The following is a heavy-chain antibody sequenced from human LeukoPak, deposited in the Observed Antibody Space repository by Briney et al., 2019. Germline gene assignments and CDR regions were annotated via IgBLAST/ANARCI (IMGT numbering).Heavy chain of an antibody. Sequence: GGSLRLSCAASGFTFSSYWTHWVRQAPGKGLVWVSRINSDGSSTSYADSVKGRLTISRDNAKNTLYLQMNSLRAEDTAVYYCARDRGYGYLFDYWGQGTLVTVSS. CDR3: ARDRGYGYLFDY. J-gene: IGHJ4*02. V-gene: IGHV3-74*01. D-gene: IGHD5-18*01. CDR2: INSDGSST. CDR1: GFTFSSYW.